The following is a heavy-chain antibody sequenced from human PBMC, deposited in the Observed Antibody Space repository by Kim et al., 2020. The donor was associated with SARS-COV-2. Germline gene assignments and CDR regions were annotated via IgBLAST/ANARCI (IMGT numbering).Heavy chain of an antibody. Sequence: PSFQGPVTISADKSISTAYLQWSSLKASDTAMYYCARQGYSYTSTGFDPWGQGTLVTVSS. D-gene: IGHD5-18*01. J-gene: IGHJ5*02. V-gene: IGHV5-51*01. CDR3: ARQGYSYTSTGFDP.